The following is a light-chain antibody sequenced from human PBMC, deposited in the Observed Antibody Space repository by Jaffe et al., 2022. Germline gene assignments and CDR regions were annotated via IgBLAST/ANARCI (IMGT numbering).Light chain of an antibody. J-gene: IGLJ1*01. Sequence: QSALTQPASVSGSPGQSITISCTGTSSDVGTYNLVSWYRQHPDKAPKLMIYEVSRRPSGVSNRFSGSKSGNTASLTISGLQAEDEADYYCCSYAPSTSFLYVFGTGTKVTVL. CDR2: EVS. V-gene: IGLV2-23*02. CDR3: CSYAPSTSFLYV. CDR1: SSDVGTYNL.